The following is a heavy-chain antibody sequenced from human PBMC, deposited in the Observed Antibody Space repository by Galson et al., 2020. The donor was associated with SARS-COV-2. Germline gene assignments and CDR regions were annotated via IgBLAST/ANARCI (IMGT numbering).Heavy chain of an antibody. CDR3: TREGWQGGY. D-gene: IGHD1-26*01. J-gene: IGHJ4*02. V-gene: IGHV3-7*01. Sequence: GGSLRLSCAVSGFTFKDYWMSWFRQASGKGREWVANIRGDGSETNYADSVKGRFSISRDNDENSLYLQMNSLRVEDTAVYYCTREGWQGGYWGQGTRVTVSS. CDR2: IRGDGSET. CDR1: GFTFKDYW.